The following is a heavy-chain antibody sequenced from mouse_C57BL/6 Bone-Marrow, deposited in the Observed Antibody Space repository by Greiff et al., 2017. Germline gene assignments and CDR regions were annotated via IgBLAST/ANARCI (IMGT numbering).Heavy chain of an antibody. Sequence: EVKLVESGPVLVKPGPSVKISCKASGFTFTDYYMHWVKQSHGKSLEWIGLVYPYNGGTSYNQKFKGKATLTVDTSSSTAYMELNSLTSEDSAVYYCARVEYYGSKGYAMDYWGQGTSVTVSS. CDR2: VYPYNGGT. D-gene: IGHD1-1*01. V-gene: IGHV1-36*01. CDR1: GFTFTDYY. J-gene: IGHJ4*01. CDR3: ARVEYYGSKGYAMDY.